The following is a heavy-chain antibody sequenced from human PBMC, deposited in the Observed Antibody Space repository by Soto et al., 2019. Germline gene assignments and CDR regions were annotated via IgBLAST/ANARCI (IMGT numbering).Heavy chain of an antibody. V-gene: IGHV3-30-3*01. D-gene: IGHD2-2*03. CDR2: ISYDGSNK. CDR3: ATGLTGFGYCRRSLDY. CDR1: GFTFSSYS. Sequence: WGSLRLSCAASGFTFSSYSMHWVRQAPCKGLEWVAVISYDGSNKYYADSVKGRFTISRDNSKNTQYLQMNSQRAQDTSVYYGATGLTGFGYCRRSLDYWGQGTLVTVSS. J-gene: IGHJ4*02.